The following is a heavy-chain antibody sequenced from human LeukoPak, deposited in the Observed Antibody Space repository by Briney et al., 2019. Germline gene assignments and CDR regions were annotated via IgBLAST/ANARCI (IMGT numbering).Heavy chain of an antibody. V-gene: IGHV3-30*04. Sequence: GGSLRLSCAASGFTFSSYAMHWVRQAPGKGLEWVAVISYDGSNKYYADSVKGRFTISRDNSKNTLYLQMNSLRAEDTAVYYCARDRASIRYSGSYDQSRDYWGQGTLVTVSS. CDR1: GFTFSSYA. D-gene: IGHD1-26*01. CDR2: ISYDGSNK. CDR3: ARDRASIRYSGSYDQSRDY. J-gene: IGHJ4*02.